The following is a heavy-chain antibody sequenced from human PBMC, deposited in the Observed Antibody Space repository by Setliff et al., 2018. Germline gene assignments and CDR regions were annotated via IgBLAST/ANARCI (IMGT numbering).Heavy chain of an antibody. V-gene: IGHV3-53*01. J-gene: IGHJ4*02. CDR2: IYSGGST. D-gene: IGHD1-7*01. CDR3: ARGVENYGTLKY. Sequence: GGSLRLSCAASGFTFSSDPMNWVRQAPGKGLEWVSVIYSGGSTYYADSVKGRFTISRDNSKNTLYLQMNNLRAEDTAVYYCARGVENYGTLKYWGQGTLVTVSS. CDR1: GFTFSSDP.